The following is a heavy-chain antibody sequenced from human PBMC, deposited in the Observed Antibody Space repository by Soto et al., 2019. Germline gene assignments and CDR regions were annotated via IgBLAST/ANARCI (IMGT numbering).Heavy chain of an antibody. D-gene: IGHD6-6*01. CDR1: GGSISSGGYS. CDR2: VYPRGST. CDR3: ASRPLRTMYYFDS. V-gene: IGHV4-30-2*01. J-gene: IGHJ4*02. Sequence: LSLTCAVSGGSISSGGYSWNWIRQPPGKGLEWIGYVYPRGSTSYNPSLQSRVTISVDTSKNQFSLKLSSVTAADTAVYYCASRPLRTMYYFDSWGPGTLVTVSS.